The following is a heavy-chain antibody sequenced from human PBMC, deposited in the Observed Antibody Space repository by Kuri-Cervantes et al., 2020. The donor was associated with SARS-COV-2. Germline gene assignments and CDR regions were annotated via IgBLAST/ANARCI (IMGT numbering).Heavy chain of an antibody. CDR1: GGTFSSYA. D-gene: IGHD3-3*01. Sequence: SVKVSCKASGGTFSSYAISWVGQAPGQGLEWMGGIIPIFGTANYAQKFQGRVTITADESTSTAYMELSSLRSEDTAVYYCARGAPLRFLEWLFWWFDPWGQGTLVTVSS. J-gene: IGHJ5*02. CDR2: IIPIFGTA. CDR3: ARGAPLRFLEWLFWWFDP. V-gene: IGHV1-69*13.